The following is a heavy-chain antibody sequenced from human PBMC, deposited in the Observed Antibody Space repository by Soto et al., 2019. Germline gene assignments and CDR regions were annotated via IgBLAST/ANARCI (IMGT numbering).Heavy chain of an antibody. V-gene: IGHV4-59*01. CDR2: IYYSGST. CDR3: ARDKGTMVRNLGYYYYGMDV. Sequence: SETLSLTCTVSGGSISSYYWSWIRQPPGKGLEWIGYIYYSGSTNYNPSLKSRVTISVDTSKNQFSLKLSSVTAADTAVYYCARDKGTMVRNLGYYYYGMDVWGQGTTVTVS. D-gene: IGHD3-10*01. J-gene: IGHJ6*02. CDR1: GGSISSYY.